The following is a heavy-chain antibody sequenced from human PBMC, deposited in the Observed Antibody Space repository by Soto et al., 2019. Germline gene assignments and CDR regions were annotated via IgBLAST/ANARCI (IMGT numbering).Heavy chain of an antibody. CDR2: IIPIFGTA. J-gene: IGHJ6*02. Sequence: SVKVSCKXSGGTFSSYAISWVRQAPGQGLEWMGGIIPIFGTANYAQKFQGRVTITADESTSTAYMELSSLRSEDTAVYYCARITMIVSSYYGMDVWGQGTTVTVSS. D-gene: IGHD3-22*01. CDR3: ARITMIVSSYYGMDV. V-gene: IGHV1-69*13. CDR1: GGTFSSYA.